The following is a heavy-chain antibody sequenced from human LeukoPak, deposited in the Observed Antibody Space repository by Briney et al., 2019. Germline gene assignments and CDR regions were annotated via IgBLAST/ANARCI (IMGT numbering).Heavy chain of an antibody. CDR3: ASSYSGYDPFDY. J-gene: IGHJ4*02. CDR1: GYTFTSYY. Sequence: GASLKVSCKASGYTFTSYYMHWGRQAPGHGLGWMGIINPSGVSTSYAQKFQCRVTMTRDTSTSTVYMELSRLRSEDTAVYYCASSYSGYDPFDYWGQGTLVTVSS. V-gene: IGHV1-46*01. D-gene: IGHD5-12*01. CDR2: INPSGVST.